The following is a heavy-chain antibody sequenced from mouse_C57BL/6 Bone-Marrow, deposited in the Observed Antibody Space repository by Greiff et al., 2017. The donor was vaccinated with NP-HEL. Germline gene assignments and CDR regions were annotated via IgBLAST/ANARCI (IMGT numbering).Heavy chain of an antibody. CDR2: FYPASGSI. V-gene: IGHV1-62-2*01. Sequence: VQLQQPGAELVKPGASVKLSCKASGYTFTEYTIHWVKQRSGQGLEWIGWFYPASGSIKYNEKFKDKATLTADTSSSTAYMQLSRLTSEDSAGYFCARHEEDSSGWYYFDYWGQGTTLTVAS. D-gene: IGHD3-2*02. CDR3: ARHEEDSSGWYYFDY. J-gene: IGHJ2*01. CDR1: GYTFTEYT.